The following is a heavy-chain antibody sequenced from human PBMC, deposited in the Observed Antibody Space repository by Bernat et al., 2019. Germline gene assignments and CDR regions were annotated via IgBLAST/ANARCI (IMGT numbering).Heavy chain of an antibody. J-gene: IGHJ3*02. Sequence: EVQLVESGGGLVQPGGSLRLSCVASGFTLSTHWMRWVRQAPGKGLEWVANIKDDGSEKFYGDSVKGRFTISRDNAKNSLYLQMNSLRAEDTAVYYCARDTLIWGQGTMVTVSS. CDR3: ARDTLI. CDR2: IKDDGSEK. V-gene: IGHV3-7*01. CDR1: GFTLSTHW.